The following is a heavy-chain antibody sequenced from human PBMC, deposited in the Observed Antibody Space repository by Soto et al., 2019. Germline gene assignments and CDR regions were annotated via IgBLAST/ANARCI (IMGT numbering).Heavy chain of an antibody. V-gene: IGHV3-7*03. CDR2: IKQDGSET. J-gene: IGHJ5*02. Sequence: GGSLRLSCAASGFTFSNYWMSWVRQAPGKGLEWVAKIKQDGSETYYVDSVKGRFTISRDNAKNSLFLQMNSLGAEDTAVYYCARETYGDYVGYFDPWGQGTLVTVSS. D-gene: IGHD4-17*01. CDR1: GFTFSNYW. CDR3: ARETYGDYVGYFDP.